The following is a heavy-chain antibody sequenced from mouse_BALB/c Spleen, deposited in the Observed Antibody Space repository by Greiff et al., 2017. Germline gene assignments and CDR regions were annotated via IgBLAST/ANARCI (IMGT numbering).Heavy chain of an antibody. CDR1: GFTFSDYY. V-gene: IGHV5-4*02. CDR2: ISDGGSYT. Sequence: EVKLVESGGGLVKPGGSLKLSCAASGFTFSDYYMYWVRQTPEKRLEWVATISDGGSYTYYPDSVKGRFTISRDNAKNNLYLQMSSLKSEDTAMYYCARAKYGNYEGYFDVWGAGTTVTVSS. J-gene: IGHJ1*01. CDR3: ARAKYGNYEGYFDV. D-gene: IGHD2-10*02.